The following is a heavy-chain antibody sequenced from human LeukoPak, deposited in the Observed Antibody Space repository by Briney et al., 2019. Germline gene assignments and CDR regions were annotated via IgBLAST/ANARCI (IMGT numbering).Heavy chain of an antibody. Sequence: GGSLRLSCAGSGFTFSSYSMNWVRQAPGKGLEWVSYISSSSSTIYYADSVKGRFTISRDNAKNSLYLQMNSLRAEDTAVYYCARDGYYDSSGYQDYWGQGTLVTVSS. D-gene: IGHD3-22*01. J-gene: IGHJ4*02. V-gene: IGHV3-48*01. CDR3: ARDGYYDSSGYQDY. CDR1: GFTFSSYS. CDR2: ISSSSSTI.